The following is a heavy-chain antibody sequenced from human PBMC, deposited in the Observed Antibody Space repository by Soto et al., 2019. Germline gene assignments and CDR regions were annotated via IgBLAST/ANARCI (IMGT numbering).Heavy chain of an antibody. J-gene: IGHJ4*02. V-gene: IGHV3-11*05. CDR3: AQPSRRPGD. CDR2: ISPSTSDT. Sequence: QVQLVESGGGLVKPGGSLRLSCVASGFTFTDYYMSWFRQAPGKGPESLSYISPSTSDTKYADSVKGRFTISRDNAKNSIYRQMNNLRVEDTAVYYCAQPSRRPGDWGQGTLVTVSS. CDR1: GFTFTDYY.